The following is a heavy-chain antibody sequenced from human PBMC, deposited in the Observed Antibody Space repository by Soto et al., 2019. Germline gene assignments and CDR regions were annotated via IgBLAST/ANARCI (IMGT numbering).Heavy chain of an antibody. V-gene: IGHV3-48*03. CDR3: ARENHGDAFDF. D-gene: IGHD4-17*01. J-gene: IGHJ4*02. CDR2: INTGGASR. CDR1: GFTVSDYE. Sequence: GGSLRLSCAASGFTVSDYEMSWVRQARGKGLEWISYINTGGASRKYADSVRGRFTISRDSATNSVYLQMNSLRDEDTAVYYCARENHGDAFDFWGQGALVTVSS.